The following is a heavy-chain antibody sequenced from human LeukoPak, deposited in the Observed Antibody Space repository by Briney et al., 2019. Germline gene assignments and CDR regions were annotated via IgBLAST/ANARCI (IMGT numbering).Heavy chain of an antibody. CDR3: ASGGRRSGSYSNYFDY. V-gene: IGHV3-30*02. J-gene: IGHJ4*02. Sequence: GGSLRLSCAASGFTFSTSGMHWVRQAPGKGLEWVAFIRYDGGNTYYADSVKGRFTISRDNSKNTVFLQMNSLRGEDAALYYCASGGRRSGSYSNYFDYWGQGTLVTVSS. D-gene: IGHD3-10*01. CDR1: GFTFSTSG. CDR2: IRYDGGNT.